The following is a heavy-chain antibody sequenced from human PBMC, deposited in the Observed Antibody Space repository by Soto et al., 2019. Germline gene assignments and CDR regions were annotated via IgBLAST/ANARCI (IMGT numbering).Heavy chain of an antibody. Sequence: SETLSLTCTVSGGSISSYYWSWIRQPPGKGLEWIGYIYYSGSTNYNPSLKSRVTISVDTSKNQFSLKLSSVTAADTAVYYCARYTVTSAGWAFDIWGQGTMVTVSS. CDR2: IYYSGST. D-gene: IGHD4-17*01. J-gene: IGHJ3*02. CDR1: GGSISSYY. V-gene: IGHV4-59*01. CDR3: ARYTVTSAGWAFDI.